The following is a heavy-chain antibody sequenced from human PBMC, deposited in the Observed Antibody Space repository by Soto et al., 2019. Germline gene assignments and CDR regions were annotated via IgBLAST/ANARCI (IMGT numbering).Heavy chain of an antibody. D-gene: IGHD1-26*01. J-gene: IGHJ3*02. CDR2: IYYSGST. Sequence: PSETLSLTCTVSGGSISSYYWSWIRQPPGKGLEWIGYIYYSGSTNYNPSLKSRVTISVDTSKNQFSLKLSSVTAADTAVYYCARRAVGATSFVFDIWGQGTMVTVS. V-gene: IGHV4-59*08. CDR3: ARRAVGATSFVFDI. CDR1: GGSISSYY.